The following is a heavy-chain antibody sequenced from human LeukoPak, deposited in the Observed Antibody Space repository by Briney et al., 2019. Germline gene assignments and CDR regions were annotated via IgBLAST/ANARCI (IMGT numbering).Heavy chain of an antibody. CDR3: ARSAVAGFVDY. CDR2: IYSGGST. D-gene: IGHD6-19*01. Sequence: GGSLRLSCVASGFTFSSYAMSWVRQAPGKGLEWVSVIYSGGSTYYADSVKGRFTISRDNSKNTLYLQMNSLRAEDTAVYYCARSAVAGFVDYWGQGTLVTVSP. J-gene: IGHJ4*02. CDR1: GFTFSSYA. V-gene: IGHV3-66*01.